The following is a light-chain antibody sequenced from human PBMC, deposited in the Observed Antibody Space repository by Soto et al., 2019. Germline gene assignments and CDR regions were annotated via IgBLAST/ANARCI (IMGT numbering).Light chain of an antibody. CDR2: DVY. J-gene: IGLJ1*01. V-gene: IGLV2-14*01. Sequence: QCLLTQPGSVSGSPGRSITISCTGTISDVGRFNYVSWYQQHPRKAPKLLIFDVYSRPSGISNRFSGSKSGNTASLAISGLQAEGQADYYCRSYTTSSSHVFGAGTKVTVL. CDR1: ISDVGRFNY. CDR3: RSYTTSSSHV.